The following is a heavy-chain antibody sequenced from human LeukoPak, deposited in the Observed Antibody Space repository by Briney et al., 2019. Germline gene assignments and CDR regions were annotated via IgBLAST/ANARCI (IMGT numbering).Heavy chain of an antibody. D-gene: IGHD5-18*01. J-gene: IGHJ6*03. Sequence: GGSLRLSCAASGFTFDDYAMNWVRQVPGRGLEWVSGINWNGRITEYADSVKDRFTISRQNTKNSLYLYMNNLGGEDTALYFCARGSVQLWLRDTYYHMDVWGKGTTVTVSS. V-gene: IGHV3-20*04. CDR3: ARGSVQLWLRDTYYHMDV. CDR1: GFTFDDYA. CDR2: INWNGRIT.